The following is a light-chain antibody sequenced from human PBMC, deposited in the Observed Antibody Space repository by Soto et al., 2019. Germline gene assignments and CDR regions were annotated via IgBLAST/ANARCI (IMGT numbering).Light chain of an antibody. Sequence: QSVLTQPPSGSGAPGQRVTISCTGSSSNIGAGYDVHWYQQLPGTAPKLLIYGNSNRPSGVPDRFSGSKSGTSASLAITGLQAEDEADYYCQSYDSSLSARYVFGTGTQLTVL. CDR1: SSNIGAGYD. J-gene: IGLJ1*01. CDR2: GNS. V-gene: IGLV1-40*01. CDR3: QSYDSSLSARYV.